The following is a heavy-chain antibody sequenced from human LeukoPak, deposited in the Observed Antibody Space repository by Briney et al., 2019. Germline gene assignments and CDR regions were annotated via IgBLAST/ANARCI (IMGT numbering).Heavy chain of an antibody. CDR1: GYSISSGYY. J-gene: IGHJ3*02. V-gene: IGHV4-38-2*01. CDR2: IYHSGST. D-gene: IGHD6-13*01. CDR3: ARDSSSSYSDAFDI. Sequence: PSETVSLTCAVSGYSISSGYYWGWIRQPPGKGLEWIGSIYHSGSTYYNPSLKSRVTISVDTSKNQFSLKLSSVTAADTAVYYCARDSSSSYSDAFDIWGQGAMVTVSS.